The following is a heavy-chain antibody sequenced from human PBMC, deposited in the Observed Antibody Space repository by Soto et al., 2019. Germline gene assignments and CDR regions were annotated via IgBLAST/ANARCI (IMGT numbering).Heavy chain of an antibody. V-gene: IGHV4-39*01. Sequence: PSETLSLTCTVSYGSVSGCDYYWGWVRQPPGKGLAWIGSICSSGSTYYNPALKSRVTISVDTSKNQFSLRLSSVTAADTAVYYCARHQRETGTYAQPLDHWGKGTLVTVSS. D-gene: IGHD1-1*01. CDR1: YGSVSGCDYY. J-gene: IGHJ5*02. CDR2: ICSSGST. CDR3: ARHQRETGTYAQPLDH.